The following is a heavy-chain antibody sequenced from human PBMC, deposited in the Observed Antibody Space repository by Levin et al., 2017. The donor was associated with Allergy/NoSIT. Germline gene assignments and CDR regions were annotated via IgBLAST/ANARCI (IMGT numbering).Heavy chain of an antibody. CDR3: ARDLGGFSGYKPYCYMDV. V-gene: IGHV4-61*02. D-gene: IGHD5-12*01. CDR1: GASISRGFYY. CDR2: TYVTGST. Sequence: SETLSLTCSVSGASISRGFYYWSWIRQPAGEGLEWIGRTYVTGSTTYSPSLKSRVTISLDRSKDQVSLKIHSVTAAATAVYYCARDLGGFSGYKPYCYMDVWGKGTTVTVSS. J-gene: IGHJ6*03.